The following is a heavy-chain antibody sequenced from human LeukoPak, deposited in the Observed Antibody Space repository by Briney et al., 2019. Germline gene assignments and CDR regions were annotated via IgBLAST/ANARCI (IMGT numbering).Heavy chain of an antibody. Sequence: KPSETLSLTCGVSGYYIRNGYFWGWIRQPPGKGLEWIGSIHHSGKSDYNPSFKSRVTISVDTSKNLFALRLSSLTASDTAVYYCASVFASPPRVFDNWGQGTLVTVSS. CDR1: GYYIRNGYF. CDR3: ASVFASPPRVFDN. J-gene: IGHJ4*02. D-gene: IGHD3-10*02. V-gene: IGHV4-38-2*01. CDR2: IHHSGKS.